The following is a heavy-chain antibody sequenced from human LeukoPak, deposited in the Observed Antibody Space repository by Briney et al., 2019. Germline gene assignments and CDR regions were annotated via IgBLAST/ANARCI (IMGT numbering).Heavy chain of an antibody. CDR1: GFSFNTFA. D-gene: IGHD3-16*01. CDR3: TKDSQGSYDGFWYGTYGMDV. CDR2: ISDYP. J-gene: IGHJ6*02. V-gene: IGHV3-23*05. Sequence: GGSLRLSCVASGFSFNTFALTWVRQAPGKGLEWVSTISDYPHYADSVRGRFTISRDNSRKTVFLQMNSLTPEDATTYYCTKDSQGSYDGFWYGTYGMDVWGQGTTVTVSS.